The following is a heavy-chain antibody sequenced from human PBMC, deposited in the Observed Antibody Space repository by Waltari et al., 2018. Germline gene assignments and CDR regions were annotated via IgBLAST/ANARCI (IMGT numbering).Heavy chain of an antibody. D-gene: IGHD2-15*01. CDR2: INHAGQP. J-gene: IGHJ6*02. Sequence: QVQLQQWGAGLLQSSETLSLTCAVYGGSFSGYYWVWVRQPPGKGLEWIGEINHAGQPNHNPSLRSRVTRSADTSKSQFSLKLNSVTAADTAVYYCVRLEDCTGPGGHCYSGDPFALDVWGQGTTVTVSS. CDR3: VRLEDCTGPGGHCYSGDPFALDV. V-gene: IGHV4-34*02. CDR1: GGSFSGYY.